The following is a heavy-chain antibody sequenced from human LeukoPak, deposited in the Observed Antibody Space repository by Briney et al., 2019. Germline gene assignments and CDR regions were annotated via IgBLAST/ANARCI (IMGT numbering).Heavy chain of an antibody. CDR3: ARDQGSPSDY. CDR1: GFTVVSNY. J-gene: IGHJ4*02. D-gene: IGHD6-19*01. V-gene: IGHV3-53*01. Sequence: GGSLRLSCAASGFTVVSNYMSWVRQAPGMGLEWVSTIYSGGSTYYADSVKGRFTISRDTSKNTLYLQMNSLRAEDTAVYYCARDQGSPSDYWGQGTLVTVSS. CDR2: IYSGGST.